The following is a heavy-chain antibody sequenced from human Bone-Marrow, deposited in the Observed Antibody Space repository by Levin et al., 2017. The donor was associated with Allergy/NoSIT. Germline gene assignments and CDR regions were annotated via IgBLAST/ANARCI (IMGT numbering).Heavy chain of an antibody. J-gene: IGHJ4*02. D-gene: IGHD2-21*02. CDR2: ISRSGTTI. V-gene: IGHV3-11*01. CDR1: GFTFSDYY. Sequence: LKISCAASGFTFSDYYMSWIRQAPGKGLEWLSYISRSGTTIYYADSVKGRFTISRDNANNSLYLQMNSLRAEDTAVYYCAREVTEIFDYWGQGTLVTVSS. CDR3: AREVTEIFDY.